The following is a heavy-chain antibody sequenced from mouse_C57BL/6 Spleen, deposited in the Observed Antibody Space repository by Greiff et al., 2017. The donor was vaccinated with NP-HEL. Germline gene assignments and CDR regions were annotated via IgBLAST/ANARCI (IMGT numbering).Heavy chain of an antibody. CDR3: ARHYDYSWFAY. CDR1: GYTFTSYW. D-gene: IGHD2-4*01. CDR2: IHPNSGST. Sequence: QVQLQQPGAELVKPGASVKLSCKASGYTFTSYWMHWVKQRPGQGLEWIGMIHPNSGSTNYNEKFKSKATLTVDKSSSTAYMQLSSLTSEDSAVYYCARHYDYSWFAYWGQGTLVTVSA. J-gene: IGHJ3*01. V-gene: IGHV1-64*01.